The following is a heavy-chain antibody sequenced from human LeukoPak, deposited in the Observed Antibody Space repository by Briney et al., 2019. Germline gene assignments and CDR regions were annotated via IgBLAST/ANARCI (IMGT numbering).Heavy chain of an antibody. CDR3: ARGKSYYGSGTFDI. Sequence: PSETLSLTCAVYGGSFSAYYWNWFRQPPGKGLEWIGEINHSGTTNYNPSLKSRVTISVDTSKTQFSLSLSSVTAADTAVYYCARGKSYYGSGTFDIWGQGTMVTVSS. CDR2: INHSGTT. J-gene: IGHJ3*02. CDR1: GGSFSAYY. D-gene: IGHD3-10*01. V-gene: IGHV4-34*01.